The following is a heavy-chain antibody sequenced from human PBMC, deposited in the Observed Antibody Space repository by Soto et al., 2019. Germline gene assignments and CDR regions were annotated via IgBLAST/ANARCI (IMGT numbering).Heavy chain of an antibody. Sequence: ILSCAASGFTFSSYAMSWVRQAPGKGLEWVSAISGSGGSTYYADSVKGRFTISRDNSKNTLYLQMNSLRAEDTAVYYCAKSHSGSYYALLDYWGQATLVTFST. CDR2: ISGSGGST. V-gene: IGHV3-23*01. D-gene: IGHD1-26*01. J-gene: IGHJ4*02. CDR3: AKSHSGSYYALLDY. CDR1: GFTFSSYA.